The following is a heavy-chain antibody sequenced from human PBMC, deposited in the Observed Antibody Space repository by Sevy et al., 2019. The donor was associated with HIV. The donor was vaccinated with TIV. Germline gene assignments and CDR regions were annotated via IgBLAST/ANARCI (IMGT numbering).Heavy chain of an antibody. CDR2: IWYGGSSK. CDR1: GFTFSSYA. V-gene: IGHV3-33*01. J-gene: IGHJ6*02. Sequence: GGSLRLSCAASGFTFSSYAMHWVRQAPGKGLEWVAVIWYGGSSKYYADSVKGRFTISRDNSKNTLYLQMNSLRAEDTAVYSSARDPGLSYYYGMDVWGQGTTVTVSS. CDR3: ARDPGLSYYYGMDV. D-gene: IGHD3-10*01.